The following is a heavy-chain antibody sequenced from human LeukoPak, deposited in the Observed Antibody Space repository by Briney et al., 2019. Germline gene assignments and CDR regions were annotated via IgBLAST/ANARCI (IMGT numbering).Heavy chain of an antibody. CDR2: IYNSGST. V-gene: IGHV4-61*01. Sequence: SETLSLTCTVPGGSVSRDIYYWSWIRLPPGKRLESIGYIYNSGSTNYNSSLKSRVTISVDTSKDQYSLMLSSVTAADTAGYYCAIEYYGSTSCYGVFDYWGQGKLVTVFS. CDR3: AIEYYGSTSCYGVFDY. D-gene: IGHD2-2*01. CDR1: GGSVSRDIYY. J-gene: IGHJ4*02.